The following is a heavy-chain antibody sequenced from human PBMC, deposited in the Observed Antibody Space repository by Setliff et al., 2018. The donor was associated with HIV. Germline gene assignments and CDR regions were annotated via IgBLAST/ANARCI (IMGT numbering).Heavy chain of an antibody. CDR1: GYTFTGYY. CDR2: INPNSGGT. Sequence: ASVKVSCKASGYTFTGYYMHWVRQAPGQGLEWMGRINPNSGGTNYPQKFQGRVTMTRDTSISTVYMELSRLRSDDTAVYYCARAAYCSGGVCFHRPYFDQWGQGSLVTVSS. CDR3: ARAAYCSGGVCFHRPYFDQ. V-gene: IGHV1-2*06. D-gene: IGHD2-15*01. J-gene: IGHJ4*02.